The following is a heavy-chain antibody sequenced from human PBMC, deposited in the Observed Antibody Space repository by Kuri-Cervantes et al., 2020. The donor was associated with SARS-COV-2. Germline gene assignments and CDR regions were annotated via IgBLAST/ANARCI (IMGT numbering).Heavy chain of an antibody. CDR1: GFTFSSYS. CDR2: ISSSSSYI. V-gene: IGHV3-21*01. J-gene: IGHJ4*02. Sequence: GGSLRLSCAASGFTFSSYSMNWVRQAPGKGLEWVSSISSSSSYIYYADSMRGRFTISRDNAKNSLYPQMNSLRAEDTAVYYCAREDGKALQDPRLWDYWGQGTLVTVSS. D-gene: IGHD4-11*01. CDR3: AREDGKALQDPRLWDY.